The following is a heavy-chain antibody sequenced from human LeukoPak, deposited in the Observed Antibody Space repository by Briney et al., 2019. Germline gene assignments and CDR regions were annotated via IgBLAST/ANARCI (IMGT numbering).Heavy chain of an antibody. CDR1: GYTFTDYY. D-gene: IGHD3-10*01. CDR3: ARAYHLLRGVSPFGD. CDR2: ITPKSGAT. V-gene: IGHV1-2*02. Sequence: ASVKVSCKASGYTFTDYYIHWVRQAPGQGLEWMGWITPKSGATIYAQTFKGRVSMTSDTSVSTAYIELNSLRSDDTAVYYCARAYHLLRGVSPFGDWGQGTLVSVSP. J-gene: IGHJ4*02.